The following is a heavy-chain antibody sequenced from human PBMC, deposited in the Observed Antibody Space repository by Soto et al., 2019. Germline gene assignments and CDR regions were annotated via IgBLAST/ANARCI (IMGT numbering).Heavy chain of an antibody. CDR3: ARDVDGGSNWFDP. CDR1: GGTFSSYA. V-gene: IGHV1-69*13. D-gene: IGHD2-15*01. CDR2: IIPIFGTA. J-gene: IGHJ5*02. Sequence: SVKVSCKASGGTFSSYAISWVRQAPGQGLEWMGGIIPIFGTANYAQKFQGRVTITADESTSTAYMEPSSLRSEDTAVYYCARDVDGGSNWFDPWGQGTLVTVSS.